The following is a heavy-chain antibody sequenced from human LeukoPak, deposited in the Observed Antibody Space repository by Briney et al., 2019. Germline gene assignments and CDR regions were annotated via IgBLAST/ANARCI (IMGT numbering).Heavy chain of an antibody. Sequence: GGSLRLSCAASGFTFGSYAMSWVRQAPGKGLEWVSAISGSGGSTYYADSVKGRFTISRDNSKNTLYLQMNSLRAEDTAVYYCAKDSRPPDDFWSGYSNPYFDYWGQGTLITVSS. D-gene: IGHD3-3*01. V-gene: IGHV3-23*01. CDR2: ISGSGGST. CDR1: GFTFGSYA. J-gene: IGHJ4*02. CDR3: AKDSRPPDDFWSGYSNPYFDY.